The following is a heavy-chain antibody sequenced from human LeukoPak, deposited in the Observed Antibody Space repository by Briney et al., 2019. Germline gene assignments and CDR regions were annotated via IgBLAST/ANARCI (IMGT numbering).Heavy chain of an antibody. CDR2: IIPIFGTA. D-gene: IGHD1-7*01. J-gene: IGHJ3*02. Sequence: ASVKVSCKASGYTFTGYYMHWVRQAPGQGLEWMGGIIPIFGTANYAQKFRGRVTITADKSTRTAYMELSSLRSEDTAVYYCAKESLELRAHSFDIWGQGTMVTVSS. V-gene: IGHV1-69*06. CDR1: GYTFTGYY. CDR3: AKESLELRAHSFDI.